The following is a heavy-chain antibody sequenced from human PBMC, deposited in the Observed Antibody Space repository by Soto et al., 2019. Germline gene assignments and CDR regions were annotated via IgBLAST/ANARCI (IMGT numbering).Heavy chain of an antibody. CDR3: TRHVVHFDY. CDR2: IRSKANSYAT. J-gene: IGHJ4*02. CDR1: GFTFSGSA. D-gene: IGHD2-21*01. Sequence: GGSLRLSGAACGFTFSGSAIHWVRQASGKGLEWVGRIRSKANSYATAYAASVKGRSTISRDDSKNTAYLQMNSLETEDTAVYYCTRHVVHFDYWGQGTLVAVSS. V-gene: IGHV3-73*01.